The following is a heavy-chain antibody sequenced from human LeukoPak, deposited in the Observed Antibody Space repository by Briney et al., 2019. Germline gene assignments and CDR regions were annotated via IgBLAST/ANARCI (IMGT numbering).Heavy chain of an antibody. V-gene: IGHV4-30-2*01. J-gene: IGHJ4*02. Sequence: SETLSLTCTVSGGSISGGYYWSWTRQHPGKGLEWIGYIYHSGSTYYNPSLKSRVTISVDRSKNQFSLKLSSVTAADTAVYYCARGGSLPYDYGGNSEISGYFDYWGQGTLVTVSS. CDR1: GGSISGGYY. CDR3: ARGGSLPYDYGGNSEISGYFDY. CDR2: IYHSGST. D-gene: IGHD4-23*01.